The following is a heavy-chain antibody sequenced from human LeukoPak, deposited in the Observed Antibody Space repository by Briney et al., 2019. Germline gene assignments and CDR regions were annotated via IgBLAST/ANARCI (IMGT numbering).Heavy chain of an antibody. CDR3: ARGGLHPGATSLPYAFDI. J-gene: IGHJ3*02. CDR1: GGSFSGYY. D-gene: IGHD1-26*01. Sequence: SSETLSLTCAVYGGSFSGYYWSWIRQPPGKGLEWIGEINHSGSTNYNPSLKSRVTISVDTSKNQFSLKLSSVTAADTAVYYCARGGLHPGATSLPYAFDIWGQGTMVTVSS. V-gene: IGHV4-34*01. CDR2: INHSGST.